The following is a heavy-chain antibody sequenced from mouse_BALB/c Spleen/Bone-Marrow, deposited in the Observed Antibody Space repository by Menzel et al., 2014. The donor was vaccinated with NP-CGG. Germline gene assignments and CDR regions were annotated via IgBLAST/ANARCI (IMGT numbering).Heavy chain of an antibody. V-gene: IGHV10-1*02. J-gene: IGHJ4*01. D-gene: IGHD2-12*01. CDR2: IRSKSKNYAT. CDR1: GFTFSIYA. Sequence: EVQLVESGGGLVQPKGSLKLSCAASGFTFSIYAMNWVRQAPGKGLEWVARIRSKSKNYATYYADSVKDRFTISRDDSQSMLHLQVNSLKTEDTAMYYCVRHSYHDNSLDYWGQGISVIVSS. CDR3: VRHSYHDNSLDY.